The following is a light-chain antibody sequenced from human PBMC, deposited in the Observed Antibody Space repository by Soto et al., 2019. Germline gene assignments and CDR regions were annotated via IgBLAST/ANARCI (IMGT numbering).Light chain of an antibody. CDR3: SSYTSSSTWV. CDR2: EVS. Sequence: QPVLTQPASVSGSPGQSITISCTGTSSDVGGYNYVSWYQQLPGKAPKLMIYEVSNRPSGVSNRFSGSKSGNTASLTISGLQAEDEADYYCSSYTSSSTWVFGGGTKLTVL. CDR1: SSDVGGYNY. J-gene: IGLJ3*02. V-gene: IGLV2-14*01.